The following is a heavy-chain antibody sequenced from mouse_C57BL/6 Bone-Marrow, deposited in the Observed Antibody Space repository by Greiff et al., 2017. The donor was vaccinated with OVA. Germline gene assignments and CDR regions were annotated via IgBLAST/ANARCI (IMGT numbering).Heavy chain of an antibody. Sequence: VQRVESGPGLVKPSQSLFLTCSITGFPITSGYYWIWIRQSPGKPLEWMGYITHSGETFYNPSLQSPISITRETSKNQFFLQLNSVTTEDTAMYYCAGDPYYGSSYPGYFDYWGQGTTLTVSS. D-gene: IGHD1-1*01. J-gene: IGHJ2*01. CDR2: ITHSGET. V-gene: IGHV12-3*01. CDR1: GFPITSGYY. CDR3: AGDPYYGSSYPGYFDY.